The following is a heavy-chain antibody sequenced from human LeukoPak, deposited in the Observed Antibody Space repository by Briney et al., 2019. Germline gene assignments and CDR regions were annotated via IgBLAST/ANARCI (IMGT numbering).Heavy chain of an antibody. CDR1: GYTFTGYY. CDR3: ASTDVTYYYDSSGYPPLDY. Sequence: GASVKVSCKASGYTFTGYYMHWVRQAPGQGLEWMGWINPNSGGTNYAQKFQGRVTMTRDTSISAAYMELSRLRSDDTAVYYCASTDVTYYYDSSGYPPLDYWGQGTLVTVSS. V-gene: IGHV1-2*02. J-gene: IGHJ4*02. CDR2: INPNSGGT. D-gene: IGHD3-22*01.